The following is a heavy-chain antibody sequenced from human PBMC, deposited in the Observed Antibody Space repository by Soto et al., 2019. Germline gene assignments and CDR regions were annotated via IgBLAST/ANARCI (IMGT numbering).Heavy chain of an antibody. V-gene: IGHV3-21*01. CDR1: GFTFRSFT. CDR3: TRDASRDSSARGWFDP. Sequence: LRLSCAASGFTFRSFTMNWVRQAPGKGLEWVSTISSNSAYIYYTDALRGRFTISRDNAKNSLHLQMNSLRAEDTAVYYCTRDASRDSSARGWFDPWGPGTLVTV. D-gene: IGHD6-13*01. CDR2: ISSNSAYI. J-gene: IGHJ5*02.